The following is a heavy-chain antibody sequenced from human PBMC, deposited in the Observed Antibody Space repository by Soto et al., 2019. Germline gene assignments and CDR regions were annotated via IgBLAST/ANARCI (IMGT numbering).Heavy chain of an antibody. CDR2: INPSGGST. V-gene: IGHV1-46*03. CDR1: GYTFTSYY. CDR3: ARGYCSSTSCWGNYYYYYMDV. Sequence: GASVKVSCKASGYTFTSYYMHWVRQAPGQGLEWMGIINPSGGSTSYAQKFQGRVTMTRDTSTSTVYMELSSLRSEDTAVYYCARGYCSSTSCWGNYYYYYMDVWGKGTTVTVS. D-gene: IGHD2-2*01. J-gene: IGHJ6*03.